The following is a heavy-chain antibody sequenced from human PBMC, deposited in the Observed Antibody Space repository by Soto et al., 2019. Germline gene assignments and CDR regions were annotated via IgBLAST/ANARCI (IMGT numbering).Heavy chain of an antibody. CDR3: AKDAAMVSSTFNYFDY. J-gene: IGHJ4*02. CDR2: IGGSGGYK. V-gene: IGHV3-23*01. CDR1: GFFFSSYA. D-gene: IGHD6-13*01. Sequence: EVQLLESGGGLVQPGGSLRLSCAASGFFFSSYAMSWVRQAPGKGLEWVSGIGGSGGYKSYADSVKGRFTISRDTSKNTLYLQMESLGAEDTAVYYCAKDAAMVSSTFNYFDYWGQATLVAVSS.